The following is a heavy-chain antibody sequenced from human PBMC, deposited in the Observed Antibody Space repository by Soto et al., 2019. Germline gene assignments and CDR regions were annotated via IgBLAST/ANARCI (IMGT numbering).Heavy chain of an antibody. V-gene: IGHV1-69*12. D-gene: IGHD5-12*01. CDR1: GGTFSSYA. Sequence: QVQLVQSGAEVKKPGSSVKVSCKASGGTFSSYAISWVRQSPGQGLEWMGGIIPIFGTANYAQKFQGRVTIIADEFMSTAHMELRSMSSEDTAVYYCETIGEMATTSEYWGQGTLVTVSA. CDR3: ETIGEMATTSEY. CDR2: IIPIFGTA. J-gene: IGHJ4*02.